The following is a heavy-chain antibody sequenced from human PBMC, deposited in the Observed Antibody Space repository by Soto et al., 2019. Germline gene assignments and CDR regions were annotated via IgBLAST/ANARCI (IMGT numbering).Heavy chain of an antibody. CDR2: INSNGSST. V-gene: IGHV3-74*01. Sequence: HPGGSLRLSCSASGFTFSSYWMHWVRQAPGKGLVWVSRINSNGSSTSYADSVKGRFTISRDNAKNTLYLQMNSLRAEDTAVYYCARDLGQQLGNNLFDSWGQGSLVIGSS. CDR3: ARDLGQQLGNNLFDS. D-gene: IGHD6-13*01. J-gene: IGHJ5*01. CDR1: GFTFSSYW.